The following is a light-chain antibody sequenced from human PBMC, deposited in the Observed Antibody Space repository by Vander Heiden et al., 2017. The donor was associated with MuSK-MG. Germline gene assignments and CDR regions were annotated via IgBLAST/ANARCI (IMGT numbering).Light chain of an antibody. Sequence: DIVMTQSPDSLAVSLGERATINCKSSQSLFYSSNNKNYLAWYLQKPGQPPKLLIYWASTRESGVPDRFSGSGSGADFTLTISGLQAEDVAVYYCQQVDGPPHTFGGGTKVEIK. V-gene: IGKV4-1*01. CDR3: QQVDGPPHT. J-gene: IGKJ4*01. CDR1: QSLFYSSNNKNY. CDR2: WAS.